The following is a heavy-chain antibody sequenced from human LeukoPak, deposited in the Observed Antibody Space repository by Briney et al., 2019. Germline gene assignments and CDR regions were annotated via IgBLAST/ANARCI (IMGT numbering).Heavy chain of an antibody. J-gene: IGHJ4*02. CDR3: ARLKYRNAWYGAYFDH. Sequence: ASVKVSCKASGYTLSNYGITWLRQAPGQGLEWVGWIAAYNQNTNYALDLLGRVTLTTDTLTSTAYMELRSLRADDTAIYFSARLKYRNAWYGAYFDHWGQGTLVTVSS. CDR1: GYTLSNYG. CDR2: IAAYNQNT. V-gene: IGHV1-18*01. D-gene: IGHD2-15*01.